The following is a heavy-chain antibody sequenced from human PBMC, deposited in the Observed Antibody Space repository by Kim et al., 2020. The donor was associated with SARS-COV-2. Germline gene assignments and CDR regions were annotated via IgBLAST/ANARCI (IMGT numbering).Heavy chain of an antibody. D-gene: IGHD5-18*01. Sequence: GGSMRLSCAASGFTFSSYGMHWVRQAPGKGLEWVAVISYDGSNKYYADSVKGRFTISRDNSKNTLYLQMNSLRAEDTAVYYCAKDGDVDTAMLRGLGWGYYYYYGMDVWGQGTTVTVSS. J-gene: IGHJ6*02. CDR1: GFTFSSYG. CDR2: ISYDGSNK. V-gene: IGHV3-30*18. CDR3: AKDGDVDTAMLRGLGWGYYYYYGMDV.